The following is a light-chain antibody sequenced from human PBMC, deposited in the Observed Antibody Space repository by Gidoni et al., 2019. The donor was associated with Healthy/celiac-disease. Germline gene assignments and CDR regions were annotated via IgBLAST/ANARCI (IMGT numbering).Light chain of an antibody. V-gene: IGKV1-27*01. Sequence: DIQMTQSPSSLSASVGDRVTINCRASQGISNYLAWYQQKPGKVPKLLIYAASTLQSGVPSRFSGSGSGTDFTLTISSLQPEDVATYYCQKYNSAPQITFGGGTKVEIK. CDR3: QKYNSAPQIT. CDR2: AAS. J-gene: IGKJ4*01. CDR1: QGISNY.